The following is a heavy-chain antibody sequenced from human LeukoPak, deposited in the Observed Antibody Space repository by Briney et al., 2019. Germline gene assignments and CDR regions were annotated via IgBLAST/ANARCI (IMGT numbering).Heavy chain of an antibody. CDR2: IYYSGST. CDR3: ARAAGYCSSTSCYEYYYYYGMDV. V-gene: IGHV4-31*03. D-gene: IGHD2-2*01. Sequence: SETLSLTCTVSGGSISSGGYYWSWIRQHPGKGLEWIGYIYYSGSTYYNPSLKSRVTISVDTSKNQFSLKLSSVTAADTAVYYCARAAGYCSSTSCYEYYYYYGMDVWGQGTTVTVSS. CDR1: GGSISSGGYY. J-gene: IGHJ6*02.